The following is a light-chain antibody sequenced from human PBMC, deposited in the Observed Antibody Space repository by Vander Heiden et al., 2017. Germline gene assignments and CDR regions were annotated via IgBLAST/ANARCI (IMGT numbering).Light chain of an antibody. J-gene: IGKJ4*01. CDR3: QQYGSSPLT. V-gene: IGKV3-20*01. Sequence: EIALTQSPGTLSLSPGERATLSGRASQSVRSSYLAWYQQKPGQAPRLLIYGASSRATGIPDRFSGSGSGTDFTLTISRLEPEDFAVYYCQQYGSSPLTFGGGTKVEIK. CDR2: GAS. CDR1: QSVRSSY.